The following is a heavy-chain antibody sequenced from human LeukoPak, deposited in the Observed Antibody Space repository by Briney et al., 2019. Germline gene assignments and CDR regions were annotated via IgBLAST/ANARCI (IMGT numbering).Heavy chain of an antibody. CDR1: GYTFTSYS. J-gene: IGHJ4*02. CDR3: ARDPSGSSVPFDY. V-gene: IGHV7-4-1*02. Sequence: EASVKVSCKASGYTFTSYSMNWVRQAPGQGLEWLGWINTNTGNPTYAQGFTGRFVFSLDTSVSTAYLQISSLKAEDTAVYYCARDPSGSSVPFDYWGQGTLVTVSS. D-gene: IGHD1-26*01. CDR2: INTNTGNP.